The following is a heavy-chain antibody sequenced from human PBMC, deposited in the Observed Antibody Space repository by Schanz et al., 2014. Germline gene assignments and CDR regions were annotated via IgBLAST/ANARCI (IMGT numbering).Heavy chain of an antibody. CDR3: ARDPLSYSGTQEASDI. Sequence: QVQLQESGPGLVKPSETLSLTCTISGGSISAYYWSWIRQSAGKGLEWIGRIYTSGGTNYNPSLNSRVTLSADTSKNLFPLKLTSVTAADTAVYYCARDPLSYSGTQEASDIWGQGTMVIVSS. D-gene: IGHD1-26*01. J-gene: IGHJ3*02. CDR2: IYTSGGT. CDR1: GGSISAYY. V-gene: IGHV4-4*07.